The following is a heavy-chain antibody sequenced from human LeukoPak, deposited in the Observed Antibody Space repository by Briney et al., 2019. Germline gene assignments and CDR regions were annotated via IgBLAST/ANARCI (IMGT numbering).Heavy chain of an antibody. J-gene: IGHJ4*02. D-gene: IGHD3-22*01. Sequence: GGSLRLSCAASGFTFRTFTMYWVRQAPGKGLEWVSSINSASNFIYYADSVKGRFPISGDNAKNSLYLQMSSLKVEDTAVYYCARDSPYYFDSSGDYVSDYWGQGALVTVSS. CDR1: GFTFRTFT. CDR3: ARDSPYYFDSSGDYVSDY. V-gene: IGHV3-21*01. CDR2: INSASNFI.